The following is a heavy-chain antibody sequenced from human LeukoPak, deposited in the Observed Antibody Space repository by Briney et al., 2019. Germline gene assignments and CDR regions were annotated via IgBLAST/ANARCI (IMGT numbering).Heavy chain of an antibody. CDR2: IYNSGST. CDR1: GGSISSSNW. Sequence: SETLSLTCAVSGGSISSSNWWSWVRQHPGKGLEWIGYIYNSGSTSYNPSLKSRVTISVDTSKNQFSLKLSSVTAADTAVYYCAREADYYDSSGYIGFDPWGQGTLVTVSS. V-gene: IGHV4-4*02. D-gene: IGHD3-22*01. CDR3: AREADYYDSSGYIGFDP. J-gene: IGHJ5*02.